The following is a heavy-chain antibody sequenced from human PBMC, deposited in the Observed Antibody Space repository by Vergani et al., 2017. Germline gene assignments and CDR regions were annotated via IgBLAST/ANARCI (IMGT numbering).Heavy chain of an antibody. V-gene: IGHV3-33*01. J-gene: IGHJ4*02. CDR1: SFTLGDYG. D-gene: IGHD5-24*01. Sequence: QVQLVESGGGVVQPGRSLRLSCTPSSFTLGDYGMHWVRQAPGRGLEWVSMTWYEGNNNYYADSVKGRFTISKDIYKNTLYLQMNSLRGDDTAVYCCARGTRDTPSSLDYWGQGTLVTVSS. CDR3: ARGTRDTPSSLDY. CDR2: TWYEGNNN.